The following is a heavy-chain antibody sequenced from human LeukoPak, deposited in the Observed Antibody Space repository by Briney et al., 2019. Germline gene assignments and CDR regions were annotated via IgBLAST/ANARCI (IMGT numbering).Heavy chain of an antibody. CDR1: GFTFSSYF. D-gene: IGHD2-15*01. CDR3: AKYCSGVSCYSGLY. J-gene: IGHJ4*02. CDR2: ITGSGGTT. V-gene: IGHV3-23*01. Sequence: PGGSLRLSCAASGFTFSSYFMTWVRQAPGRGLEWVSTITGSGGTTYYADSVKGRFTVSRDNSKDTLYLQMNSLRAKDTAVYYCAKYCSGVSCYSGLYWGQGSLVTVAS.